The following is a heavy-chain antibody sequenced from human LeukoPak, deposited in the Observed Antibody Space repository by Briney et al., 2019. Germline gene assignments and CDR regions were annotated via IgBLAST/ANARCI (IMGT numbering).Heavy chain of an antibody. Sequence: GGSLRLSCAASGFTFSSYAMHWVRQAPGKGLEWVAVISYDGSNKYYADSVKGRFTISRDNSKNTLYLQMNSLRAEDTAVYYCARVSAYCGGDCYSHYYYYGMDVWGQGTTVTVSS. J-gene: IGHJ6*02. V-gene: IGHV3-30-3*01. CDR3: ARVSAYCGGDCYSHYYYYGMDV. CDR2: ISYDGSNK. CDR1: GFTFSSYA. D-gene: IGHD2-21*02.